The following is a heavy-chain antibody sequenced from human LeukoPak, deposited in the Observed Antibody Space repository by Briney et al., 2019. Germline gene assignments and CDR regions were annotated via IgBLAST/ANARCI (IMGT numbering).Heavy chain of an antibody. V-gene: IGHV1-2*06. CDR2: INPNSGGT. D-gene: IGHD5-18*01. CDR3: ARDCGYSYGHYYFDY. J-gene: IGHJ4*02. Sequence: GAPVKVSCKASGYTFTGYYMHWVRQAPGQGLEWMGRINPNSGGTNYAQKFQGRVTMTRDTSISTAYMELSRLRSDDTAVYYCARDCGYSYGHYYFDYWGQGTLVTVSS. CDR1: GYTFTGYY.